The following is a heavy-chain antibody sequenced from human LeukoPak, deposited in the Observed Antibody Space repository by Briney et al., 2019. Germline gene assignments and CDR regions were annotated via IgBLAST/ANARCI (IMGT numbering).Heavy chain of an antibody. V-gene: IGHV3-74*01. J-gene: IGHJ1*01. CDR2: INTDGSRS. CDR1: GFTFSSYW. D-gene: IGHD4-17*01. CDR3: AKTNDYGDYGYFQH. Sequence: PGGSLRLSCAASGFTFSSYWMHWVRQAPGKGLVWVSRINTDGSRSTYADSVKGRFTISRDNAKNSLYLQMNSLRAEDTALYYCAKTNDYGDYGYFQHWGQGTLVTVSS.